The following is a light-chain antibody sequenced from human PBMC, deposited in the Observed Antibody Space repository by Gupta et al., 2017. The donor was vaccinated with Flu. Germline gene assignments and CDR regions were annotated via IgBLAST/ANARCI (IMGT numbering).Light chain of an antibody. V-gene: IGKV2-28*01. Sequence: VTPGEPASICCRSSQSLLHSNGYYYLDWYLQKPGQSPQLLIYLGSNRASGVPDRFSGSGSGTDFTLKISRVEAEDVGVYYCMQALQTGITFGRGTKVDIK. CDR2: LGS. CDR1: QSLLHSNGYYY. J-gene: IGKJ3*01. CDR3: MQALQTGIT.